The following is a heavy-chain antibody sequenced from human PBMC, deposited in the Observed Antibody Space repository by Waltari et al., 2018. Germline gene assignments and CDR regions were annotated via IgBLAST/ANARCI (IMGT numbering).Heavy chain of an antibody. Sequence: QVQLQQWGAGLLKPSETLSLTCAVYGGSFSGYYWSWIRQPPGKGLEWIGEIKQIGISSFSPSLNSRVTVSVDKYKNQFFLKLGFVIAADTAVYYCARGLYPSRGAFAICGQGTMVTVSS. D-gene: IGHD6-13*01. CDR2: IKQIGIS. V-gene: IGHV4-34*01. CDR3: ARGLYPSRGAFAI. J-gene: IGHJ3*02. CDR1: GGSFSGYY.